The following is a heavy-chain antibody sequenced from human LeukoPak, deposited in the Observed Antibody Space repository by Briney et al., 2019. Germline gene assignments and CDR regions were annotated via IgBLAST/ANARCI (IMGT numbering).Heavy chain of an antibody. J-gene: IGHJ4*02. CDR2: MNPNSGNT. V-gene: IGHV1-8*03. Sequence: VASVKVSCKASGYTFTSYDINWVRQATGQGLEWMGWMNPNSGNTGYAQKFQGRVTITRNTSISTVYMELSSLRSEDTAVYYCARDPGGYCSSTSCLYFDYWGQGTLVTVSS. CDR1: GYTFTSYD. D-gene: IGHD2-2*01. CDR3: ARDPGGYCSSTSCLYFDY.